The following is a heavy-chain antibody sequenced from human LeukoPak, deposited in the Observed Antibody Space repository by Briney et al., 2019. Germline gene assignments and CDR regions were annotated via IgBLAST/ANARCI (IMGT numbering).Heavy chain of an antibody. J-gene: IGHJ4*02. CDR3: AKSSRPVTAMAFFDY. V-gene: IGHV3-23*01. Sequence: GGPLRLSCAASGFTFSSYAMSWVRQAPGKGLEWVSAISGSGGSTYCADSVKGRFTISRDNSKNTVYLQMKSLRAEDTAVYYCAKSSRPVTAMAFFDYWGQGTLVTVSS. CDR2: ISGSGGST. D-gene: IGHD5-18*01. CDR1: GFTFSSYA.